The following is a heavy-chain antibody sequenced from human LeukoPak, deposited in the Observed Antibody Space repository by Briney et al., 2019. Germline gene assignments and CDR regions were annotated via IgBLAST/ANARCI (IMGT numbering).Heavy chain of an antibody. J-gene: IGHJ3*02. CDR1: GGSISRYY. Sequence: PSETLSLTCTVSGGSISRYYWNWIRQPPGKGLEWIGLIYHSGSTNYNPSLKSRVTISVDTSKNQFSLKLSSVTAADTAVYYCARGGEPPRGYDFWSGYYVGEKGAFDTWGQGTMVTVSS. CDR2: IYHSGST. CDR3: ARGGEPPRGYDFWSGYYVGEKGAFDT. V-gene: IGHV4-59*01. D-gene: IGHD3-3*01.